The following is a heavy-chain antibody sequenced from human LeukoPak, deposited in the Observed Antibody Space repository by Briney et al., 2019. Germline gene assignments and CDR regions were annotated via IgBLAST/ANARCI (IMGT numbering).Heavy chain of an antibody. V-gene: IGHV4-4*07. J-gene: IGHJ6*03. CDR2: KNT. D-gene: IGHD4-17*01. CDR3: AREGDYGDYSKSFYYMDV. CDR1: GGYIGSYY. Sequence: PSETLSLTCTVSGGYIGSYYWSWIRQPAGKGLEWIGRKNTDYNPSLKSRVTMSVDMSTSQFSLRLTSVTAADTAVYYCAREGDYGDYSKSFYYMDVWGKGTTVTASS.